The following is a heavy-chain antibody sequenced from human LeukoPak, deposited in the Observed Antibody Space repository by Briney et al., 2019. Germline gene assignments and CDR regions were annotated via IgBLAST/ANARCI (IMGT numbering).Heavy chain of an antibody. CDR2: VSYIGST. CDR3: ARVSGGVAGGIDY. J-gene: IGHJ4*02. Sequence: SETLSLTCTVSGGSISSSSYYWGWIRQPPGRGLEWIGSVSYIGSTYYNPSLNSRATISVDTSKNQFSLRLNSVTAADTAVYYCARVSGGVAGGIDYWGQGTLVTVSS. CDR1: GGSISSSSYY. V-gene: IGHV4-39*07. D-gene: IGHD6-13*01.